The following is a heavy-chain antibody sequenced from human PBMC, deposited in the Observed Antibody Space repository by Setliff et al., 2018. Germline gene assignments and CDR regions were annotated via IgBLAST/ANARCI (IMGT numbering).Heavy chain of an antibody. Sequence: ASVKVSCKVSGYTLTELSMHWVRQAPGKGLEWMGTINPSSGRTSYAQKFQGRVTITADKSTSTAYMELSSLRSEDTAVYYCARATRNNFDYWGQGTLVTVSS. J-gene: IGHJ4*02. CDR1: GYTLTELS. CDR3: ARATRNNFDY. CDR2: INPSSGRT. V-gene: IGHV1-46*01.